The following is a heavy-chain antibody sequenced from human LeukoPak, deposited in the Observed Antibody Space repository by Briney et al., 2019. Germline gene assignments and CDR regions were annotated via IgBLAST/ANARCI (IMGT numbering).Heavy chain of an antibody. CDR2: ISPSGGIT. CDR3: AKDDDWGRYKH. CDR1: GFSFSSHC. V-gene: IGHV3-23*01. Sequence: EGSLRLSCAGSGFSFSSHCMNWVRQPPGKGLEWVSGISPSGGITYSTDSVRGRFTIARDNFKNTLSLQVTSLRAEDTAMYYCAKDDDWGRYKHWGQGTLVTVSS. J-gene: IGHJ1*01. D-gene: IGHD3-16*01.